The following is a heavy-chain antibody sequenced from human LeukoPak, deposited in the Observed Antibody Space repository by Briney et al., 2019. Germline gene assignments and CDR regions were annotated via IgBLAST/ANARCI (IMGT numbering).Heavy chain of an antibody. Sequence: ASVKVSCKASGGTFISYAISWVRQAPGQGLEWMGGIIPIFGTANYAQKFQGRVTITADESTSTAYMELSSLRSEDAAVYYCARATGIAARHAFDYWGQGTLVTVSS. CDR2: IIPIFGTA. CDR1: GGTFISYA. J-gene: IGHJ4*02. CDR3: ARATGIAARHAFDY. D-gene: IGHD6-6*01. V-gene: IGHV1-69*13.